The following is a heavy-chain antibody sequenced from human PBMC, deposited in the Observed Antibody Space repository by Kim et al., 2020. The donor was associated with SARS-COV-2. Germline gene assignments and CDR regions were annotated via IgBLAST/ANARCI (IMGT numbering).Heavy chain of an antibody. CDR2: INHSGST. D-gene: IGHD2-2*01. Sequence: SETLSLTCAVYGGSFSGYYWSWIRQPPGKGLEWIGEINHSGSTNYNPSLKSRVTISVDTSKNQFSLKLSSVTAADTAVYYCARGGGFVVVPAALDYWGQGTLVTVSS. J-gene: IGHJ4*02. CDR1: GGSFSGYY. CDR3: ARGGGFVVVPAALDY. V-gene: IGHV4-34*01.